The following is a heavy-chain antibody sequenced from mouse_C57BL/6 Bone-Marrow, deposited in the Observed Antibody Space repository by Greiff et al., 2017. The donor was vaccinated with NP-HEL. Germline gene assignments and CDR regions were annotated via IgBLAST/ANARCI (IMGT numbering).Heavy chain of an antibody. D-gene: IGHD1-1*01. Sequence: QLKESGAELARPGASVKLSCKASGYTFTSYGISWVKQRTGQGLEWIGEIYPRSGNTYYNEKFKGKATLTADKSSSTAYMELRSLTSEDSAVYFCARPYYYGSFFDYWGQGTTLTVSS. V-gene: IGHV1-81*01. CDR2: IYPRSGNT. J-gene: IGHJ2*01. CDR1: GYTFTSYG. CDR3: ARPYYYGSFFDY.